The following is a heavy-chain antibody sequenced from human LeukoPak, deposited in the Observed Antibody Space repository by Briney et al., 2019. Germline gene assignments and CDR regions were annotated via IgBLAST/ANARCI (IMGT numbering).Heavy chain of an antibody. V-gene: IGHV4-59*01. CDR3: AKDRSTPGYSSSWYVGYYYYMDV. CDR1: GGSISFYY. Sequence: SETLSLTCPVSGGSISFYYWSWIRQPPGKGLEWIGSIYHSGSTYYNPSLKSRVTISVDTSKNQFSLKLSSVTAADTAVYYCAKDRSTPGYSSSWYVGYYYYMDVWGKGTTVTVSS. D-gene: IGHD6-13*01. J-gene: IGHJ6*03. CDR2: IYHSGST.